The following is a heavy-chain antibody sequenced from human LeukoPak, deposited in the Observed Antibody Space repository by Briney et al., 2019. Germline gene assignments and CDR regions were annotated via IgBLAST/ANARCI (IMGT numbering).Heavy chain of an antibody. V-gene: IGHV3-30*18. D-gene: IGHD5-18*01. J-gene: IGHJ4*02. Sequence: PGGSLRLSCAASGFTFSSYGMHWVRQAPGKGLEWVAVISYDGSNKYYADSVKGRFTISRDNSKNTLYLQMNSLRAEDTAVYYCAKDGGRGYSYGYQDYWGQGTLVTVSS. CDR2: ISYDGSNK. CDR3: AKDGGRGYSYGYQDY. CDR1: GFTFSSYG.